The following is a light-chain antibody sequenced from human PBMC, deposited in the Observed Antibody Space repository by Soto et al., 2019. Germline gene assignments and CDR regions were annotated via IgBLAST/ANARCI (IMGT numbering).Light chain of an antibody. J-gene: IGLJ1*01. CDR2: EVS. V-gene: IGLV2-8*01. CDR3: LSYAGTAYV. CDR1: SSDVGGYNF. Sequence: QSVLTQPPSASGSPGQSVTISCTGTSSDVGGYNFVSWYQHHPGKAPKLMIYEVSKRPSGVPDRFSGSKSGNTASLTVSGLQAEDEADYYCLSYAGTAYVFXTGTKVTVL.